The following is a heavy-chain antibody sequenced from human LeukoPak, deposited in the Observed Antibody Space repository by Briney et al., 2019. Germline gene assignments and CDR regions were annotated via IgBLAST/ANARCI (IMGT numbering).Heavy chain of an antibody. CDR2: ISYDGSNK. J-gene: IGHJ4*02. D-gene: IGHD3-16*02. CDR3: AKCPVTFGGVIVITSGYFDY. V-gene: IGHV3-30*18. Sequence: GGSLRLSCAASGFTFSSYGMHWVRQAPGKGLEWVAVISYDGSNKYYADSVKGRFTISRDNSKNPLHLQMNNLRAEDTALYYCAKCPVTFGGVIVITSGYFDYWGQGTLVTVSS. CDR1: GFTFSSYG.